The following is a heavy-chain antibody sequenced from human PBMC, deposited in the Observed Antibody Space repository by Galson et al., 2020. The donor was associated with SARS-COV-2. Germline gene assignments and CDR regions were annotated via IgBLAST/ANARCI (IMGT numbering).Heavy chain of an antibody. J-gene: IGHJ4*02. Sequence: GESLKISCAASGFTVSSNYMSWVRQAPGKGLEWVSVIYSGGSTYYADSVKGRFTISRHNSKNTLYLQMNSLRAEDTAVYYCARAPEGGGSGWYEDWGQGTLVTVSS. V-gene: IGHV3-53*04. CDR3: ARAPEGGGSGWYED. D-gene: IGHD6-19*01. CDR1: GFTVSSNY. CDR2: IYSGGST.